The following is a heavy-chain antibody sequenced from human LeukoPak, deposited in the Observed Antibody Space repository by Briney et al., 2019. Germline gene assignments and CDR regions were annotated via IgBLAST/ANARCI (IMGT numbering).Heavy chain of an antibody. D-gene: IGHD3-10*01. J-gene: IGHJ5*02. Sequence: ASVKVSCKASGYTFTSYDINWVRQATGQGLEWMGWMNPNSGNTGYAQKFQGRVTMIRNTSISTAYMELSSLRSEDTAVYYCARGSELLWFGELSWFDPWGQGTLVTVSS. V-gene: IGHV1-8*01. CDR2: MNPNSGNT. CDR3: ARGSELLWFGELSWFDP. CDR1: GYTFTSYD.